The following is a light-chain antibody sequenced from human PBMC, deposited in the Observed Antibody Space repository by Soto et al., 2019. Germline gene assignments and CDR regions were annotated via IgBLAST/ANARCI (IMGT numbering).Light chain of an antibody. V-gene: IGLV1-44*01. J-gene: IGLJ3*02. Sequence: QSVLTQPPSASGTPGQRVSISCSGSSSNIGSHAVHWYQQFPGTAPRLLICRDNQRPSVVPDRFSGSKSGTSASLVISGLQSGEEADYYCAAWNDRPYLWVFGGGTKVTVL. CDR1: SSNIGSHA. CDR2: RDN. CDR3: AAWNDRPYLWV.